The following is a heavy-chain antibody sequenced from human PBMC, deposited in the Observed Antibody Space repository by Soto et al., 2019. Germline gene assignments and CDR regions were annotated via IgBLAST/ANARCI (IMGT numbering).Heavy chain of an antibody. CDR3: ARVPDLDYCSRTSCLYYFDY. Sequence: GGSLRLSCVASGFTFSRYVMTWVRQAPGKGLEWVSTINSNGGSTYYADSVKGRFTISRDNSKNSLYLQMNGLRAEDTAVYFCARVPDLDYCSRTSCLYYFDYWGQGALVTVSS. CDR2: INSNGGST. V-gene: IGHV3-23*01. J-gene: IGHJ4*02. CDR1: GFTFSRYV. D-gene: IGHD2-2*01.